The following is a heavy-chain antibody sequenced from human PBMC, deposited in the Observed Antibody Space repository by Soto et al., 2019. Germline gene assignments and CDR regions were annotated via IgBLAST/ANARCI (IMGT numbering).Heavy chain of an antibody. Sequence: EVQLVESGGGLVKPGGSLRLSCAASGFTFSSYSMNWVRQAPGKGLEWVSSISSSSSYIYYADSVKGRFTISRDNAKNSLYLQMNSLRAEDTAVYYCERRYSSGWDCDYWGQGTLVTASS. CDR1: GFTFSSYS. V-gene: IGHV3-21*01. CDR3: ERRYSSGWDCDY. D-gene: IGHD6-19*01. CDR2: ISSSSSYI. J-gene: IGHJ4*02.